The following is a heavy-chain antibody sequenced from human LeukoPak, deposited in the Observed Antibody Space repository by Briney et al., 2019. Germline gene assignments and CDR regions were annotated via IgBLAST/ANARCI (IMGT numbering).Heavy chain of an antibody. J-gene: IGHJ5*02. V-gene: IGHV5-51*01. Sequence: GESLKISCQGSGYSFSTYWIGWVRQMPGKGLEWMGIIYPGDSDTRYSPSFQGQVTISADKSISTAYLQWRSLKTSDTAMYYCARHSENYYGSTTPSGFDPWGQGTLVTVSS. CDR2: IYPGDSDT. CDR1: GYSFSTYW. CDR3: ARHSENYYGSTTPSGFDP. D-gene: IGHD3-10*01.